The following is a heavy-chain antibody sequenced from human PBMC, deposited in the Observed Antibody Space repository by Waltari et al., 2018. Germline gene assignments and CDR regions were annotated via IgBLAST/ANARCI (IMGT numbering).Heavy chain of an antibody. Sequence: QVQLQQWGAGLLKPSETLSLTCAVYGGSFSGYYWSWIRQPPGMGLEWIGEINHSGSTKYNPALKSRVTISVETSKNQFSLKLSSVTAADTAVYYCARSKPPFWSGYYYYYYYGMDVWGQGTTVTVSS. CDR3: ARSKPPFWSGYYYYYYYGMDV. D-gene: IGHD3-3*01. J-gene: IGHJ6*02. V-gene: IGHV4-34*01. CDR2: INHSGST. CDR1: GGSFSGYY.